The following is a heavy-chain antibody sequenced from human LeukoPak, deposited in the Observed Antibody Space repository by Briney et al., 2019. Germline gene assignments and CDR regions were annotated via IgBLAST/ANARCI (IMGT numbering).Heavy chain of an antibody. CDR2: ISSSSSYI. Sequence: PGGSLRLSCAASGFTLSSYSMNWVRQAPGKGLEWVSSISSSSSYIYYADSVKGRFTISRDNAKNSLYLQMNSLRAEDTAVYYCAKEGIVVVPAATVKLTTYYFDYWGQGTLVTVSS. CDR3: AKEGIVVVPAATVKLTTYYFDY. V-gene: IGHV3-21*01. D-gene: IGHD2-2*01. J-gene: IGHJ4*02. CDR1: GFTLSSYS.